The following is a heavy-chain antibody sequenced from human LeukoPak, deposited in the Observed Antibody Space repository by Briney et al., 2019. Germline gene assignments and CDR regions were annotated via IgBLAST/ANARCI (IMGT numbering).Heavy chain of an antibody. CDR1: GFTFSYYW. D-gene: IGHD1-26*01. J-gene: IGHJ6*03. V-gene: IGHV3-23*01. CDR3: AKDGTNVYYYYMDV. CDR2: ISGSGGST. Sequence: AGGSLRLSCAASGFTFSYYWMSWVRQAPGKGLEWVSDISGSGGSTYYADSVKGRFTISRDNSKNTLYLQMNSLRAEDTAVYYCAKDGTNVYYYYMDVWGKGTTVTVSS.